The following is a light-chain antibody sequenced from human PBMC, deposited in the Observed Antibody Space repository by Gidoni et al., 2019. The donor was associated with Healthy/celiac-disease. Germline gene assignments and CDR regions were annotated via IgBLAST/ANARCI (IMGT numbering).Light chain of an antibody. V-gene: IGKV1-6*01. CDR1: QGIRND. J-gene: IGKJ1*01. CDR2: AAS. CDR3: LQDYNYPWT. Sequence: AIQMTQSPSSLSASVGDRVTITCRASQGIRNDLGWYQQKPGKAPKLLSYAASSLQSGVPSRFSGSGSGTDFTLTISSLQPEDFATYYFLQDYNYPWTFGQGTKVEIK.